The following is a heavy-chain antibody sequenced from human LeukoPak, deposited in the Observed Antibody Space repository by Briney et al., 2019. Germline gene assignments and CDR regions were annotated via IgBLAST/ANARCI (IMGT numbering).Heavy chain of an antibody. Sequence: GGSLTLSCAASGFTFSSYGMHWVRQAPGKGLEWVAFIRYDGSNKYYADSVKGRFTISRDNSKNTLYLQMNSLRAEDTAVYYCANRGGYYDNSGLGHFDYWGQGTLVTVSS. J-gene: IGHJ4*02. V-gene: IGHV3-30*02. CDR1: GFTFSSYG. D-gene: IGHD3-22*01. CDR2: IRYDGSNK. CDR3: ANRGGYYDNSGLGHFDY.